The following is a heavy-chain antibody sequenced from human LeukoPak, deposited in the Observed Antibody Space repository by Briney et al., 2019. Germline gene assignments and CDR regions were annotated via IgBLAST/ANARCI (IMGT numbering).Heavy chain of an antibody. D-gene: IGHD3-22*01. Sequence: SETLSLTCTVSGGSISSYYWSWIRQPPGKGLEWIGHIYYSGSTNYNPSLKSRVTISIDTSKNQFSLRLSSVTAADTAVYYCVTYYYGSSAPKRNYWGQGILVTVSS. CDR1: GGSISSYY. CDR3: VTYYYGSSAPKRNY. CDR2: IYYSGST. J-gene: IGHJ4*02. V-gene: IGHV4-59*12.